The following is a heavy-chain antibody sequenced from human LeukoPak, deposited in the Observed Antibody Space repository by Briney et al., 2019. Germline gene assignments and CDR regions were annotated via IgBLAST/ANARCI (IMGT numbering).Heavy chain of an antibody. CDR1: GGSFSGYY. D-gene: IGHD3-10*01. V-gene: IGHV4-34*01. CDR3: ARMGRETMVRGVMI. CDR2: INHSGST. Sequence: PSETLSLTCAVYGGSFSGYYWSWIRQPPGKGLEWIGEINHSGSTNYNPSLKSRVTISVDTSKNQFSLKLSSVTAADTAVYYCARMGRETMVRGVMIWGQGTLVTVSS. J-gene: IGHJ4*02.